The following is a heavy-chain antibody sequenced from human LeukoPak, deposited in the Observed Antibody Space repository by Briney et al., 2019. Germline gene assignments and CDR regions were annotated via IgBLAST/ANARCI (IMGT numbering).Heavy chain of an antibody. CDR1: GFTFSSYA. V-gene: IGHV3-23*01. D-gene: IGHD3-16*01. CDR3: AKESYGMSSGWGSYVSIRSFDY. Sequence: PGGSLRLSCAASGFTFSSYAMSWVRQAPGKGLEWVSAISGSGGSTYYADSVKGRFTISRDNSKNTLYLQMNSLRAEDTAVYYCAKESYGMSSGWGSYVSIRSFDYWGQGTLVTVSS. CDR2: ISGSGGST. J-gene: IGHJ4*02.